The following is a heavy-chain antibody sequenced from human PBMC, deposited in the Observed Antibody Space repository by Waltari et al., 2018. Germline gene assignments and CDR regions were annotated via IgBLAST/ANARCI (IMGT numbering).Heavy chain of an antibody. D-gene: IGHD5-12*01. V-gene: IGHV1-2*02. J-gene: IGHJ4*02. CDR2: INPNSGGT. Sequence: QVQLVQSGAEVKKPGASVKVSCKASGYTFTGYYMHWVRQAPGQGLEWMVWINPNSGGTNYAQKVQGRVTMTRDTSISTAYMELSRLRSDDTAVYYCARGSIVATIWAVGDYWGQGTLVTVSS. CDR1: GYTFTGYY. CDR3: ARGSIVATIWAVGDY.